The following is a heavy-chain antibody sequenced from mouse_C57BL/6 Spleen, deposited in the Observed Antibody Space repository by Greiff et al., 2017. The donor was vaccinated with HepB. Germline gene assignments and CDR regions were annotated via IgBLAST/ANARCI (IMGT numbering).Heavy chain of an antibody. Sequence: VQLKQSGPVLVKPGASVKMSCKASGYTFTDYYMNWVKQSHGKSLEWIGVINPYNGGTSYNQKFKGKATLTVDKSSSTAYMELNSLTSEDSAVYYCAEAGSSYYAMDYWGQGTSVTVSS. D-gene: IGHD1-3*01. CDR2: INPYNGGT. J-gene: IGHJ4*01. CDR1: GYTFTDYY. V-gene: IGHV1-19*01. CDR3: AEAGSSYYAMDY.